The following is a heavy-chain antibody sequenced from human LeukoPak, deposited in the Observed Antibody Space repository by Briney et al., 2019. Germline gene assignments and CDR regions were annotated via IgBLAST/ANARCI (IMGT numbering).Heavy chain of an antibody. V-gene: IGHV3-23*01. J-gene: IGHJ6*02. D-gene: IGHD2-8*01. CDR3: AKGSSIVLMDGMDV. CDR1: GFTVSNTY. CDR2: ISGSGGST. Sequence: GGSLRLSCAASGFTVSNTYMSWVRQAPGKGLEWVSAISGSGGSTYYADSVKGRFTISRDNSKNTLYLQMNSLRAEDTAVYYCAKGSSIVLMDGMDVWGQGTTVTVSS.